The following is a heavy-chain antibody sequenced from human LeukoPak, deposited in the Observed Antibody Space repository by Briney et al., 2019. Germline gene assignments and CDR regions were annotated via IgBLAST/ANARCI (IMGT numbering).Heavy chain of an antibody. D-gene: IGHD1-14*01. CDR2: ISSSSSYI. Sequence: GGSLRLSCAASRFTFTNYGMHWVRQAPGKGLEWVSSISSSSSYIYYADSVKGRFTISRDNAKNSLYLQMNSLRAEDTAVYYCARDNPGRLNAFDIWGQGTMVTVSS. CDR3: ARDNPGRLNAFDI. V-gene: IGHV3-21*01. CDR1: RFTFTNYG. J-gene: IGHJ3*02.